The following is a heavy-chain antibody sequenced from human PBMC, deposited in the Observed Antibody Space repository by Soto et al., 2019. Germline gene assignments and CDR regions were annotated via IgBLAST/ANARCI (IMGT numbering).Heavy chain of an antibody. D-gene: IGHD3-10*01. CDR2: IYYSGST. CDR3: ARHSSGTSFDS. CDR1: GDSISEYY. Sequence: SETLSLTCTVSGDSISEYYWSWIRQPPGKGLEWIGYIYYSGSTNSNNPSLKSRVAISVDTSKNEFSLKLSSVTAADTAVYYCARHSSGTSFDSWGQGTLVTVSS. J-gene: IGHJ5*01. V-gene: IGHV4-59*08.